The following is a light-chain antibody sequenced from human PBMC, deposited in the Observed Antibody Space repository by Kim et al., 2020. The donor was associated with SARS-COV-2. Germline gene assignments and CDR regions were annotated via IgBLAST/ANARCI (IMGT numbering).Light chain of an antibody. CDR2: EDK. CDR1: SGSFGSTY. J-gene: IGLJ3*02. Sequence: KTVAISCTRSSGSFGSTYVQWYQQRPGSAPTIVIYEDKKRPSGVPSRFSGSIDSSSNSASLTISGVETDDEADYYCQSYDATSLWVFSGGTQLTVL. CDR3: QSYDATSLWV. V-gene: IGLV6-57*03.